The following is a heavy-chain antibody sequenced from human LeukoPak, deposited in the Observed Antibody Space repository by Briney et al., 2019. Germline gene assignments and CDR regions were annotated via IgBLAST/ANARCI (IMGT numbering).Heavy chain of an antibody. CDR2: IYSGGSI. CDR3: ARDLEAANTYYFDY. CDR1: GLIVTSNY. V-gene: IGHV3-53*01. J-gene: IGHJ4*02. D-gene: IGHD6-13*01. Sequence: GGSLRLSCAASGLIVTSNYTSWVRQAPGKGLEWVAVIYSGGSIYYAGSVKGRFTISRDNSKNTVYLQVNSLRDEDTAVYYCARDLEAANTYYFDYWGQGTMVTVSS.